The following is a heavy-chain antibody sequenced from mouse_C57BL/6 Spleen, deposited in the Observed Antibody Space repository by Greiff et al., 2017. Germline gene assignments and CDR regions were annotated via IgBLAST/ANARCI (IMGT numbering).Heavy chain of an antibody. J-gene: IGHJ1*03. CDR3: ARRNYVYWYFDV. CDR1: GFTFSDYG. Sequence: EVQVVESGGGLVKPGGSLKLSCAASGFTFSDYGMHWVRQAPEKGLEWVAYISSCSSTIYYADTVKGRFTISRDNAKNTLFLQMTSLRSEDTAMYYCARRNYVYWYFDVWGTGTTVTVSS. V-gene: IGHV5-17*01. CDR2: ISSCSSTI. D-gene: IGHD2-1*01.